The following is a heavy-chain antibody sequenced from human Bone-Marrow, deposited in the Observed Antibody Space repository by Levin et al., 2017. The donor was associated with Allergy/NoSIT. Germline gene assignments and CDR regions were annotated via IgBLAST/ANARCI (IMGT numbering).Heavy chain of an antibody. J-gene: IGHJ5*02. CDR1: GYSFTSYW. CDR3: ARLHRLAAALYNWFDP. V-gene: IGHV5-51*01. D-gene: IGHD6-13*01. Sequence: GGSLRLSCKGSGYSFTSYWIGWVRQMPGKGLEWMGIIYPGDSDTRYSPSFQGQVTISADKSISTAYLQCSSLKASDTAMYYCARLHRLAAALYNWFDPWGQGTLVTVSS. CDR2: IYPGDSDT.